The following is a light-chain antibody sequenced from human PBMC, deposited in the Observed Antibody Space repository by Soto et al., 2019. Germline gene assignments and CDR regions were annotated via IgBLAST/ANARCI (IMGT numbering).Light chain of an antibody. CDR1: QGISNY. CDR2: AAS. J-gene: IGKJ3*01. CDR3: QKYNSDAFT. V-gene: IGKV1-27*01. Sequence: DIQMTQSPSSLSASVGDRVTITCRASQGISNYLAWYQQKPGKVPKLLIYAASTLQSGVPSRFSGSVSGTDSTLTISSLQPEEVATYYCQKYNSDAFTFGPGTKVDIK.